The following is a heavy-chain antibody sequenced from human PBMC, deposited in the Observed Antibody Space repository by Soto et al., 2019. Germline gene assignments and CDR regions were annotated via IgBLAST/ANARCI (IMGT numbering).Heavy chain of an antibody. CDR2: IYYSGST. Sequence: PSETLSLTCTVSGGSISSSSYYWGWIRQPPGKGLEWIGYIYYSGSTYYNPSLKSRVTISVDTSKNQFSLKLSSVTAADTAVYYCARDTAREYGMDVWGQGTTVTVSS. CDR3: ARDTAREYGMDV. CDR1: GGSISSSSYY. J-gene: IGHJ6*02. V-gene: IGHV4-30-4*08. D-gene: IGHD5-18*01.